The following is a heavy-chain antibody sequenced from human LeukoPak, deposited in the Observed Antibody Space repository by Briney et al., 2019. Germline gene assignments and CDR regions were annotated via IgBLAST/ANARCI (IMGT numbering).Heavy chain of an antibody. D-gene: IGHD1-26*01. CDR3: ARDLGAPGRFCYDY. V-gene: IGHV3-7*01. J-gene: IGHJ4*02. CDR1: GFTFSSYW. CDR2: IKQDGSEK. Sequence: GGSLRLSCAASGFTFSSYWMSWVRQAPGKGLEWVANIKQDGSEKYYVDSVKGRFTISRDNAKNSLYLQMNSLRAEDTAVYYCARDLGAPGRFCYDYWGQGTLVTVSS.